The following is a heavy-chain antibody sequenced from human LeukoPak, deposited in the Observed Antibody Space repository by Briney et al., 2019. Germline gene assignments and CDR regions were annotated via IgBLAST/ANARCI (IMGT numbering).Heavy chain of an antibody. CDR2: ISGSSSYI. Sequence: GGSLRLSCAASGFTFSSYSMNWVRQAPGKGLEWVSSISGSSSYIYYADSVKGRFTISRDNAKNSLYLQMNSLRAEDTAVYYCARGGGYSGYLDYWGQGTLVTVSS. CDR1: GFTFSSYS. D-gene: IGHD5-12*01. J-gene: IGHJ4*02. CDR3: ARGGGYSGYLDY. V-gene: IGHV3-21*01.